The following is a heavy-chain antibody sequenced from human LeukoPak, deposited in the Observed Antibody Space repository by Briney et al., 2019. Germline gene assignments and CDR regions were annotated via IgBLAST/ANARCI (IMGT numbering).Heavy chain of an antibody. V-gene: IGHV4-38-2*01. CDR1: GYSITSTYW. CDR3: ARVGGDDSTGHYSVDR. D-gene: IGHD3-22*01. CDR2: LHHSGST. J-gene: IGHJ5*02. Sequence: SETLSLTCAVSGYSITSTYWWGWIRQTPGRGLEWIGSLHHSGSTSYSPSLKSRVTISVDTSKNQFSLRLSSVTAADTAVYYCARVGGDDSTGHYSVDRWGQGTLVTVSS.